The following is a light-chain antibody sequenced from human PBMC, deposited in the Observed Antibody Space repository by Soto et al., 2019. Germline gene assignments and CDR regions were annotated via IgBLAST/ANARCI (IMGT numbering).Light chain of an antibody. CDR2: KGT. CDR3: CSSAPESTYV. V-gene: IGLV2-23*01. Sequence: QSALIQPPSVSGSPGQSVTISCTGTSSDVGSYDYVSWCQQHPHKAPQLIIYKGTQRPSGVSNRFSGSTSGNAASLTISGLQADDEADYFCCSSAPESTYVCGTGTKVTVL. J-gene: IGLJ1*01. CDR1: SSDVGSYDY.